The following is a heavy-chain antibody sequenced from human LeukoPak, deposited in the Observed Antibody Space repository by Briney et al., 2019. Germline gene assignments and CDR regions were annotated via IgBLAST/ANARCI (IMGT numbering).Heavy chain of an antibody. D-gene: IGHD2-8*01. V-gene: IGHV3-23*01. CDR3: AKEPLGYCTNGVCYFFDY. CDR2: ISGSGGST. J-gene: IGHJ4*02. Sequence: GGSLRLSCAASGFTVSSNYMSWVRQAPGKGPEWVSAISGSGGSTYYADPVKGRFTISRDNSKNTLYLQMNSLRAEDTAVYYCAKEPLGYCTNGVCYFFDYWGQGTLVTVSS. CDR1: GFTVSSNY.